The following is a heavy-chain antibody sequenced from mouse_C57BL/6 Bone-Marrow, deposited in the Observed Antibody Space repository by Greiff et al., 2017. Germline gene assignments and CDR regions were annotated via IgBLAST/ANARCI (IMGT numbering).Heavy chain of an antibody. D-gene: IGHD2-3*01. CDR3: ARWGWDY. CDR2: IDPSVSYT. CDR1: GYTFTSSW. V-gene: IGHV1-69*01. Sequence: VQLQQPGAELVMPGASVKLSCKASGYTFTSSWMPWVQQRPGQGLELIGDIDPSVSYTNYNQNFKGKFTLTVDKSSSTAYMQLSSLTSADSAVYYCARWGWDYWGQGTTLTVSA. J-gene: IGHJ2*01.